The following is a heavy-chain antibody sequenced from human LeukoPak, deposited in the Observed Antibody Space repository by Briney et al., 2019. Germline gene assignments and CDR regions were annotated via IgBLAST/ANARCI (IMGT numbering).Heavy chain of an antibody. CDR3: ARVSSGASSSTSYYFDY. D-gene: IGHD6-6*01. J-gene: IGHJ4*02. CDR2: INHSGST. V-gene: IGHV4-34*01. CDR1: DGSFSGYY. Sequence: SETLSLTCAVYDGSFSGYYWSCIRQPPGKGLEWIGEINHSGSTNYNPSLKSRVTISLDTSKSQFSLKVRYVTAADTAVYYCARVSSGASSSTSYYFDYWGQGTLVTVSS.